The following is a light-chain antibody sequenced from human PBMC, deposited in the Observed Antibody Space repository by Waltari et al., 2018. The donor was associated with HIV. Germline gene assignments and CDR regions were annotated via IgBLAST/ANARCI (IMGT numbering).Light chain of an antibody. Sequence: DIVMTQSPDSLAVSLGERATINCKSSQSVFFSSNNKNFLAWYQQKPGQAPKLLISWASTRESGVPARFSGSGSGTDFTLTISSLQPEDVAAYFCQQYYTVPLTFGPGTKVDIK. CDR1: QSVFFSSNNKNF. CDR2: WAS. V-gene: IGKV4-1*01. J-gene: IGKJ3*01. CDR3: QQYYTVPLT.